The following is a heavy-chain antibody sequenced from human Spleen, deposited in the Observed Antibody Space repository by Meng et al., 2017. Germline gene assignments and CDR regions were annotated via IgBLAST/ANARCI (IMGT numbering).Heavy chain of an antibody. V-gene: IGHV4-39*01. CDR3: ARQEQWLVRGRTDY. CDR2: IYYSGNT. D-gene: IGHD6-19*01. Sequence: QLRLQESGQGLVKPPETLSPTCTVSGGSITSGTYYWGWIRQPPGKGLEWIGSIYYSGNTYYNPSLKSRVTISVDTSKNQFSLKVISVTAADTAVYFCARQEQWLVRGRTDYWGQGTLVTVSS. J-gene: IGHJ4*02. CDR1: GGSITSGTYY.